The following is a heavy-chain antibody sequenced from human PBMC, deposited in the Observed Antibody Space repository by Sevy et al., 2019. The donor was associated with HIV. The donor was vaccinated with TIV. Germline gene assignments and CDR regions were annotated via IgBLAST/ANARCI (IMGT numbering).Heavy chain of an antibody. CDR2: IRSKDDGGAT. V-gene: IGHV3-49*03. J-gene: IGHJ4*02. D-gene: IGHD3-22*01. CDR1: GFTFGDYA. CDR3: TRGYYYDSSGYSDY. Sequence: GGSLRLSCTGSGFTFGDYAMSWFRQAPGMGLEWVGFIRSKDDGGATEYAASVNGRFTISRDDSKSIADLQMNSLKTEDTAVYYCTRGYYYDSSGYSDYWGQGTLVTVSS.